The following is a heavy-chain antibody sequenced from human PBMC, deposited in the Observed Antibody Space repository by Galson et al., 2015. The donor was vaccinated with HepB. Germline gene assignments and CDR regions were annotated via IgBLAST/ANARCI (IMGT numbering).Heavy chain of an antibody. J-gene: IGHJ4*01. Sequence: QSGAEVKKPGESLRISCKGSGYSSSTYWIHWVRQMPGKGLEWMGRIAPSDSYTNYSPSFQGHVTISADKSINTAYLQWSSLKASDTAIYYCASFDGPPSAQMAAMIGGGIDNWGQGTLVTVSS. CDR1: GYSSSTYW. CDR3: ASFDGPPSAQMAAMIGGGIDN. CDR2: IAPSDSYT. D-gene: IGHD3-16*01. V-gene: IGHV5-10-1*01.